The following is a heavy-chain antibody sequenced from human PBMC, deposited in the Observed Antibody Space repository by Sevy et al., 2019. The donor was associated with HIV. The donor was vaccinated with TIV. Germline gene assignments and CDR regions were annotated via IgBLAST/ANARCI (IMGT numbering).Heavy chain of an antibody. D-gene: IGHD4-17*01. CDR3: ARTYGRGYGMDV. Sequence: GGSLRLSCTASGFTFSSYSMNWVRQAPGKGLEWVSSISSSSSYIYYADSVKGRFTISRDNAKNSLYLQMNSLRAEDTAVYYCARTYGRGYGMDVWGQGTTVTVSS. CDR2: ISSSSSYI. CDR1: GFTFSSYS. J-gene: IGHJ6*02. V-gene: IGHV3-21*01.